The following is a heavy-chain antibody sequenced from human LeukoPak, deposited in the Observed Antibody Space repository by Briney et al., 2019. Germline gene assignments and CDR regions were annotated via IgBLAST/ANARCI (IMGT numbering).Heavy chain of an antibody. J-gene: IGHJ4*02. CDR2: IYYSGST. CDR3: ARENYYGSGTIDY. D-gene: IGHD3-10*01. Sequence: SETLSLTCTVSGGSISSHYWSWIRQPPGKGLEWIGYIYYSGSTNYNPSLKSRVTTSVDTSKNQFSLKLSSVTAADTAVYYCARENYYGSGTIDYWGQGTLVTVSS. CDR1: GGSISSHY. V-gene: IGHV4-59*11.